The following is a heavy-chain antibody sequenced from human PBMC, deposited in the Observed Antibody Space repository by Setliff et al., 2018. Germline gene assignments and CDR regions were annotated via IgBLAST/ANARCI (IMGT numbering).Heavy chain of an antibody. D-gene: IGHD6-13*01. CDR1: GFSLSTNTVG. CDR2: IFWDDDK. Sequence: SGPTLVNPTETLTLTCTFSGFSLSTNTVGVGWIRQPPGKALEWLAVIFWDDDKRYSPSLQHRLTINKDTSKDQVVLTMANVDPVDTAMYYCARRAAAAGTLFFDYWGQGTLVTVSS. J-gene: IGHJ4*02. V-gene: IGHV2-5*02. CDR3: ARRAAAAGTLFFDY.